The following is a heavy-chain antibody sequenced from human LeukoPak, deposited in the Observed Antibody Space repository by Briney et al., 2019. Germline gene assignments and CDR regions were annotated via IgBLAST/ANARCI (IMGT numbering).Heavy chain of an antibody. D-gene: IGHD4-23*01. Sequence: GRSLRLSCAASGCTFSSCGMHWVGQAPGKGLEWVAGISYDGSNKYYADSVKGRFTISRDNSKNTLYLQMNSLRAEDTAVYYCAKLSSYGGHGWGQGTLVTVSS. J-gene: IGHJ4*02. CDR3: AKLSSYGGHG. CDR2: ISYDGSNK. CDR1: GCTFSSCG. V-gene: IGHV3-30*18.